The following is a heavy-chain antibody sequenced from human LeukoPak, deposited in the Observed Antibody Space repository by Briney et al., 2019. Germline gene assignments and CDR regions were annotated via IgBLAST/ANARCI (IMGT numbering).Heavy chain of an antibody. Sequence: ASVKVSCKASGGTFSSYAISWVRQAPGQGLEWMGRIIPILGIANYAQKFQGRVTITADKSTSTAYMELSSLRSEDTAVYYCARESLSGYLDYWGQGTLVTVSS. CDR1: GGTFSSYA. J-gene: IGHJ4*02. CDR2: IIPILGIA. CDR3: ARESLSGYLDY. D-gene: IGHD2-15*01. V-gene: IGHV1-69*04.